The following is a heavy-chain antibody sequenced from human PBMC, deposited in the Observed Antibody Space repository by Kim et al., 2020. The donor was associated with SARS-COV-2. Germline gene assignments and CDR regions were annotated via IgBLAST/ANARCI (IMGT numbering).Heavy chain of an antibody. Sequence: SETLSLTCTVSGGSISTYYWSWVRQPPGKGLEWIGYTHYLGTNYITSLASRGTVTLVTSTDHYFPMLLSFIAAATAAFYCSRHIFGAVYAFPEMPDWGQG. CDR1: GGSISTYY. V-gene: IGHV4-59*08. CDR2: THYLGT. J-gene: IGHJ1*01. CDR3: SRHIFGAVYAFPEMPD. D-gene: IGHD3-3*02.